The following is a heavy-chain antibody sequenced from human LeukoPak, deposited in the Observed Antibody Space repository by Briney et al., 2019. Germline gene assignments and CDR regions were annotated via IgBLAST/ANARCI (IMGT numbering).Heavy chain of an antibody. J-gene: IGHJ4*02. CDR2: IYQSGNT. CDR1: GCTISSSNYY. V-gene: IGHV4-39*01. Sequence: SETLSLTCTVPGCTISSSNYYWGWIRQPPGKGLEWIGSIYQSGNTYYNPSLKSRVTIFVDTAKNQFSLRLNSVTAADTAVYYCARQIGALGFDYWGQGTLVTVSS. CDR3: ARQIGALGFDY. D-gene: IGHD3-10*01.